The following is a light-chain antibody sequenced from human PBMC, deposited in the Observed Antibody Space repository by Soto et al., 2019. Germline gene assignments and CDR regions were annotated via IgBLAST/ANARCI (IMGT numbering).Light chain of an antibody. CDR2: EVN. Sequence: QSVLTQPASVSGSPGQSITISCTGASSDVGYYNYVSWYQQHPGTVPKLMIYEVNNRPSGVSNRFSGSKSGNTASLTISGLQAEDEADYYCCSRRSDIPYVFGTGTKLTVL. CDR1: SSDVGYYNY. CDR3: CSRRSDIPYV. V-gene: IGLV2-14*01. J-gene: IGLJ1*01.